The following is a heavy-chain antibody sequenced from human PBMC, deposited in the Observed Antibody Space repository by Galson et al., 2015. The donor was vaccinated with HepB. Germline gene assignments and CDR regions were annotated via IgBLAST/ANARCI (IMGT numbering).Heavy chain of an antibody. D-gene: IGHD3-3*01. V-gene: IGHV3-48*01. CDR1: GFTFSAYT. CDR3: ARHLEIYGAVIGHLDY. J-gene: IGHJ4*02. Sequence: CAASGFTFSAYTMNWVRLAPGKGLQWISSISGSGATIHYADSVKGRFTISRDNDKRSLSLHMSGLRAEDTAVYYCARHLEIYGAVIGHLDYWGQGTLVTVSS. CDR2: ISGSGATI.